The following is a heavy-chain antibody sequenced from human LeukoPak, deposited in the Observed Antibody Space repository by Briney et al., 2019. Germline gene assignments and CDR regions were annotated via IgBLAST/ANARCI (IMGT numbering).Heavy chain of an antibody. D-gene: IGHD4-17*01. J-gene: IGHJ4*02. V-gene: IGHV6-1*01. Sequence: SQTLSLTCAISGDSVSSNSAAWNSIRQSPSRGLEWLGRTYYRSKWYNDYAVSVKSRISINPDTSKNQFSLQLNSVTPEDTPVYYCARENGDYPHFDYWGQGTLVTVSS. CDR3: ARENGDYPHFDY. CDR2: TYYRSKWYN. CDR1: GDSVSSNSAA.